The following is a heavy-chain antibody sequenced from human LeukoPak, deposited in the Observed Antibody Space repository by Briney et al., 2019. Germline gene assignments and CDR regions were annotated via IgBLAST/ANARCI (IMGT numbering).Heavy chain of an antibody. CDR3: ARISYYDFWSGYS. D-gene: IGHD3-3*01. CDR2: IRYDGSNK. V-gene: IGHV3-30*02. CDR1: GFTFSSYG. J-gene: IGHJ4*02. Sequence: PGGSLRLSCAASGFTFSSYGMHWVRQAPGKGLEWVAFIRYDGSNKYYADSVKGRFTISRDNSKNTLYLQMNSLRAEDTAVYYCARISYYDFWSGYSWGQGTLVTVSS.